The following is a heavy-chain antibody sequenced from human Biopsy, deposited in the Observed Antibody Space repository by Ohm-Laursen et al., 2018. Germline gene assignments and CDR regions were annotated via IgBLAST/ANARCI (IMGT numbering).Heavy chain of an antibody. D-gene: IGHD2-15*01. CDR3: GNEVRGRDY. Sequence: GTLSLTCAVSGKTFSDYQWSWIRQPPGKGLEWIGQINQAGTTNYNPSLKSRVSISTDASKYEFSLRWTSVTAADTAVYLCGNEVRGRDYWGLGAQVTVSS. CDR2: INQAGTT. V-gene: IGHV4-34*08. J-gene: IGHJ4*02. CDR1: GKTFSDYQ.